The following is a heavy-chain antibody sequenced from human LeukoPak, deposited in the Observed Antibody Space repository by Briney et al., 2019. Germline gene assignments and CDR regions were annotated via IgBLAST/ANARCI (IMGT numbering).Heavy chain of an antibody. Sequence: GGSLRLSCATSGFTFTSYWMHWVREVAGKGLVWLARVDHGGSGTNYADSVKGRFTISRDNAKSTVYLQMNSLRVEDAAVYYCITDLGWGQGTLVTVSS. CDR3: ITDLG. J-gene: IGHJ4*02. CDR1: GFTFTSYW. D-gene: IGHD1-14*01. CDR2: VDHGGSGT. V-gene: IGHV3-74*01.